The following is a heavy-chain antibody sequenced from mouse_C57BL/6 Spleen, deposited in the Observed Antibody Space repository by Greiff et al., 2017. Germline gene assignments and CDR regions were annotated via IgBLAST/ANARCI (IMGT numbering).Heavy chain of an antibody. V-gene: IGHV1-15*01. CDR2: IDPETGGT. CDR3: TRRGSKGYIDV. Sequence: VQLQQSGAELVRPGASVTLSCKASGYTFTDYEMHWVKQTPVHGLEWIGAIDPETGGTAYNQKFKGKAILTADKSSSTAYMELRSLTSEDSAVYYCTRRGSKGYIDVWGTGTTVTVSS. D-gene: IGHD1-1*01. J-gene: IGHJ1*03. CDR1: GYTFTDYE.